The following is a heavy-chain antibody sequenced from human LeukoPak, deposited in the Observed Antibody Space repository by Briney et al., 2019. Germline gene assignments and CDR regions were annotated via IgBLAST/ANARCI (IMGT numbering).Heavy chain of an antibody. CDR3: ASPAKRRGEYSSGWLWGYFDY. V-gene: IGHV3-48*01. CDR1: GFTFSSYR. D-gene: IGHD6-19*01. CDR2: ISSSSTI. Sequence: GGSLRLSCAASGFTFSSYRMNWVRQAPGKGLEWVSYISSSSTIYYADSVKGRFTISRDNSKNTLYLQMNSLRAEDTAVYYCASPAKRRGEYSSGWLWGYFDYWGQGTLVTVSS. J-gene: IGHJ4*02.